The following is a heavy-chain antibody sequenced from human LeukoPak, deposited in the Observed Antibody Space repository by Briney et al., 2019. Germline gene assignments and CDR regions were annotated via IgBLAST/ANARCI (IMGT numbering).Heavy chain of an antibody. D-gene: IGHD1-1*01. Sequence: GRSLRLSCAASGFTFSSYWMSWVRQAPGKGLESVANIHQDVSEKYYVDSVKGRFTISRDNAKNSLYLQMDSLRAEDTAVYYCARIRNWIDYFVWGQGALVTVSS. V-gene: IGHV3-7*01. CDR1: GFTFSSYW. J-gene: IGHJ4*02. CDR2: IHQDVSEK. CDR3: ARIRNWIDYFV.